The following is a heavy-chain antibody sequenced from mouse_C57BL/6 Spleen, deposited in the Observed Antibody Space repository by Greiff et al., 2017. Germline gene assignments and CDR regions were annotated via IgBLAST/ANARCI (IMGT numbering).Heavy chain of an antibody. Sequence: QVQLQQPGAELVRPGSSVKLSCKASGYTFTSYWMHWVKQRPIQGLEWIGNIDPSDSATHYNQKFKDKATLTVDKSSSTAYMQLSSLTSEDSAVYYCARFGYDYFDYWGQGTTLTVSS. CDR2: IDPSDSAT. V-gene: IGHV1-52*01. CDR3: ARFGYDYFDY. CDR1: GYTFTSYW. D-gene: IGHD2-2*01. J-gene: IGHJ2*01.